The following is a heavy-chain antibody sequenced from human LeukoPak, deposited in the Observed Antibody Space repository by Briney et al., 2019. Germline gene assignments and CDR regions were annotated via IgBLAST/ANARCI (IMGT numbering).Heavy chain of an antibody. CDR2: ISSDRGTT. J-gene: IGHJ4*02. CDR1: GYTFTHYY. CDR3: ARAMSGDLFDF. Sequence: ASVKVSCKASGYTFTHYYLHWVRQAPGQGLEWMGWISSDRGTTDYAQKSQGRVTMTRDTSISTVYMELSSLTSDDTAIYYCARAMSGDLFDFWGQGTLVTVSS. V-gene: IGHV1-2*02. D-gene: IGHD3-10*01.